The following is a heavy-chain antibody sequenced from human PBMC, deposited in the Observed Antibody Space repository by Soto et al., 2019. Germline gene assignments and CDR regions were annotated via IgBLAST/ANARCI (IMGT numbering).Heavy chain of an antibody. CDR3: ARAYSDAFDI. D-gene: IGHD2-15*01. Sequence: QVQLVESGGGLVKPGGSLRLSCAASGFTFSDYYMTWIRQAPGKGLEWVSYISSSGTGIYYAVSVKGRFTISRDNAKNSLFLQVSSLRAEDPAVYYCARAYSDAFDIWGQGTMVTVSS. V-gene: IGHV3-11*01. J-gene: IGHJ3*02. CDR1: GFTFSDYY. CDR2: ISSSGTGI.